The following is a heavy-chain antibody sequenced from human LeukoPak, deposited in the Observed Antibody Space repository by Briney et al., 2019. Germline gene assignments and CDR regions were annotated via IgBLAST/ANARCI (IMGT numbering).Heavy chain of an antibody. CDR2: IRYDGSNK. CDR3: ARDHGVAPYDSSGYPDY. D-gene: IGHD3-22*01. J-gene: IGHJ4*02. CDR1: GFTFSSYG. Sequence: GGSLRLSCAASGFTFSSYGMHWVRQAPGKGLEWVAFIRYDGSNKYYADSVKGRFTISRDNSKNTLYLRMNSLRAEDTAVYYCARDHGVAPYDSSGYPDYWGQGTLVTVSS. V-gene: IGHV3-30*02.